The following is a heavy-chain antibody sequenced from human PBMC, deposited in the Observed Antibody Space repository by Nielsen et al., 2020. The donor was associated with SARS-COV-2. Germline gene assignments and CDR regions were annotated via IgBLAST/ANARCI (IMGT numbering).Heavy chain of an antibody. CDR2: IRSKANSYAT. CDR3: AIQLGYCSSSTCPHGMDV. CDR1: GFTFSGSA. J-gene: IGHJ6*02. Sequence: GGSLRLSCAASGFTFSGSAMHWVRQASGKGLEWVGRIRSKANSYATAYAASVKGRFTISRDDSKNTAYLQMNSLKTEDTAVYYCAIQLGYCSSSTCPHGMDVWGQGTTVTVSS. V-gene: IGHV3-73*01. D-gene: IGHD2-2*01.